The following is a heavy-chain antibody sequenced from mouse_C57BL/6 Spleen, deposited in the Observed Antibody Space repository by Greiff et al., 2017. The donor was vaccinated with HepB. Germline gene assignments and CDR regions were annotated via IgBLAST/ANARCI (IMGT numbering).Heavy chain of an antibody. J-gene: IGHJ1*03. CDR2: INPNNGGT. CDR3: ARRGHYYGSSLWYFDV. CDR1: GYTFTDYN. V-gene: IGHV1-18*01. D-gene: IGHD1-1*01. Sequence: VQLQQSGPELVKPGASVKIPCKASGYTFTDYNMDWVKQSHGKSLEWIGDINPNNGGTIYNQKFKGKATLTVDKSSSTAYMELRSLTSEDTAVYYCARRGHYYGSSLWYFDVWGTGTTVTVSS.